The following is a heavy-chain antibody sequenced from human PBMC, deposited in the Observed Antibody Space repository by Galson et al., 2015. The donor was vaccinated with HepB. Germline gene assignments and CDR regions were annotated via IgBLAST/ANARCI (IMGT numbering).Heavy chain of an antibody. J-gene: IGHJ4*02. Sequence: SLRLSCAASGFTFSNAWMSWVRQAPGKGLEWVGRIKSKTDGGTTDYAAPVKGRFTISRDDSKNTLYLQMNSLKTEGTAVYYCTTAEVEVAGRYYFDYWGQGTLVTVSS. CDR3: TTAEVEVAGRYYFDY. D-gene: IGHD6-19*01. CDR1: GFTFSNAW. V-gene: IGHV3-15*01. CDR2: IKSKTDGGTT.